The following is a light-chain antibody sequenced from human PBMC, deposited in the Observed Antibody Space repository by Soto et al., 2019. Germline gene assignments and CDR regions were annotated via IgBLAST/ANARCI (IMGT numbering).Light chain of an antibody. CDR2: GAS. CDR3: QQYHSWPPRT. CDR1: QSGNSN. V-gene: IGKV3-15*01. Sequence: ELVMTHSPAPQSVAPAESATLSCRSSQSGNSNLALYQQKPGQAPRLLIYGASSRANGIPARFSGSGSGTEFTLTISSLQYEDFAIYYCQQYHSWPPRTFGQGSKVDI. J-gene: IGKJ1*01.